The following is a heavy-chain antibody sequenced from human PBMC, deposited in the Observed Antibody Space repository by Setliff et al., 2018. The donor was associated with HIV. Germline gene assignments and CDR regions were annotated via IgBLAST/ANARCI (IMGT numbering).Heavy chain of an antibody. CDR1: GFSISSGHY. CDR3: ARHGTYEAHYSYMDV. D-gene: IGHD1-1*01. V-gene: IGHV4-38-2*01. J-gene: IGHJ6*03. CDR2: IYHSGTT. Sequence: LSLTCAVSGFSISSGHYWAWIRQPPGKGLEWIGSIYHSGTTYDNPSLKSRATISVDSSKNHFSLILSSVTAADTAVYYCARHGTYEAHYSYMDVWGKGTTVTVSS.